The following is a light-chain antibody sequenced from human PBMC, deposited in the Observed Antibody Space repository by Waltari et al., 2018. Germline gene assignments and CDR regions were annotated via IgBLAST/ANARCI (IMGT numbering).Light chain of an antibody. J-gene: IGLJ2*01. Sequence: SYVLTQAPSVSVAPGETARVPCGGQNIGTKSVHWYQQKPGQAPVVVIYYDTDRPSGIPERFSGSNSGNTATLTISTVAVGDEAVYYCQLWDSYDDRPVFGGGTHLTVL. CDR2: YDT. CDR3: QLWDSYDDRPV. CDR1: NIGTKS. V-gene: IGLV3-21*04.